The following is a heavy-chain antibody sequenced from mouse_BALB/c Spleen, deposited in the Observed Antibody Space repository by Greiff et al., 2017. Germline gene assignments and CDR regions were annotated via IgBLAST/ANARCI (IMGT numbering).Heavy chain of an antibody. V-gene: IGHV5-6-5*01. CDR3: ARGRGSSYYFDY. CDR1: GFTFSSYA. CDR2: ISSGGST. Sequence: EVKLMESGGGLVKPGGSLKLSCAASGFTFSSYAMSWVRQTPEKRLEWVASISSGGSTYYPDSVKGRFTISRDNARNILYLQMSSLRSEDTAMYYCARGRGSSYYFDYWGKGTTLTVSS. J-gene: IGHJ2*01.